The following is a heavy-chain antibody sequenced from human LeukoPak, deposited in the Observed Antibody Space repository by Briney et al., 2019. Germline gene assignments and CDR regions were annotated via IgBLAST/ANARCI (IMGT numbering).Heavy chain of an antibody. CDR2: ISYDGSNK. CDR3: ARDSGSYSGYFDY. CDR1: GFTFSSYA. D-gene: IGHD1-26*01. V-gene: IGHV3-30-3*01. Sequence: GGSLRLSCAASGFTFSSYAMHWVRQAPGKGLEWVAVISYDGSNKYYADSVKGRFTISRDNSKNTLYLQMNSLRAEDTAVYYCARDSGSYSGYFDYWGQGTLVTVSS. J-gene: IGHJ4*02.